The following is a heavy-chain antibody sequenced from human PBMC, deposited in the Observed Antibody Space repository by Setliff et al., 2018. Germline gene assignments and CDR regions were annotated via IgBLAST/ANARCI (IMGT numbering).Heavy chain of an antibody. D-gene: IGHD3-22*01. V-gene: IGHV1-46*01. Sequence: ASVKVSCKASGYTFTNHYMHWVRQTPGQGLEWMGMINPGGGSTTYAQKFQGRVTMTRDTSTSTVYMELSSLRTEDTAVYYCARGYYDSYARYYVVGDYWGQGTPVTVSS. CDR1: GYTFTNHY. CDR2: INPGGGST. J-gene: IGHJ4*02. CDR3: ARGYYDSYARYYVVGDY.